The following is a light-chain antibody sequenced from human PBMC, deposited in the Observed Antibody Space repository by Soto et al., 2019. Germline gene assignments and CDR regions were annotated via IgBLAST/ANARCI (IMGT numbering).Light chain of an antibody. CDR2: EVS. CDR1: SSDVGGFNY. Sequence: LTQPASVSGSLGQSITISCTGTSSDVGGFNYVSWYQQHPGKAPKLMIYEVSNRPSGISNRFSGSKSGNTASLTISGLQAEDEADYYCSSYTSSSTYVFGSGTKVTVL. J-gene: IGLJ1*01. CDR3: SSYTSSSTYV. V-gene: IGLV2-14*01.